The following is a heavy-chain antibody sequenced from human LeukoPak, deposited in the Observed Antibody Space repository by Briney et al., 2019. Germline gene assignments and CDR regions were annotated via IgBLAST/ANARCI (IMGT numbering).Heavy chain of an antibody. CDR3: ARDKSVAGAFDY. Sequence: ASVKVSCKASGYTFTNYGISWVRQAPGQGLEWMGWISAYNGNTYYAQKFQVRVTMTTDTSTNTAYMELRSLRFGDTAVYYCARDKSVAGAFDYWGQGTLVTVSS. CDR2: ISAYNGNT. D-gene: IGHD6-19*01. CDR1: GYTFTNYG. V-gene: IGHV1-18*01. J-gene: IGHJ4*02.